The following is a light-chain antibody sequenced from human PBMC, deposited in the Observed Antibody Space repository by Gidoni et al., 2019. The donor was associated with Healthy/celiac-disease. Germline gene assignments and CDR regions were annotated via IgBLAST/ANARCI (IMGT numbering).Light chain of an antibody. CDR3: QQYSSYPYT. Sequence: DIQMPQSPSTLSASVGDRVTITCRASQSISSWLAWYQHKPGKAPKLLIYDASSMESGVPSRFSGSGSGTEFTLTISSLQPDDFATYYCQQYSSYPYTFGQGTKLEIK. CDR2: DAS. V-gene: IGKV1-5*01. J-gene: IGKJ2*01. CDR1: QSISSW.